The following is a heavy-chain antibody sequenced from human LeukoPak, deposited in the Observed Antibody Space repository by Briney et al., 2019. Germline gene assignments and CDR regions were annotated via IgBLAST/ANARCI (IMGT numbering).Heavy chain of an antibody. Sequence: GESLKISCKGSGYSFTTYWIGWVRQMPGKGLEWMGIIDPNDSDTRYSPSFQGQVTISADKSISTAYLQWSSLKASDTAMYYCARQKFWSGYPDYWGQGTLVTVSS. V-gene: IGHV5-51*01. D-gene: IGHD3-3*01. J-gene: IGHJ4*02. CDR3: ARQKFWSGYPDY. CDR2: IDPNDSDT. CDR1: GYSFTTYW.